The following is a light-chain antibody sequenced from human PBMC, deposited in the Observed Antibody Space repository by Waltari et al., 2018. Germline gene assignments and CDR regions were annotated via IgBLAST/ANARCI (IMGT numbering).Light chain of an antibody. Sequence: DVQMTQSPSSLSASVGDRVSITCRASQDITTYLNWYQQKPGKAPKLLIYAASNLQSGVPSGFSGSGSGTHFPLTINSLQPEDFATYFCQQSYITPWTFGQGTKVDIK. CDR2: AAS. CDR3: QQSYITPWT. J-gene: IGKJ1*01. V-gene: IGKV1-39*01. CDR1: QDITTY.